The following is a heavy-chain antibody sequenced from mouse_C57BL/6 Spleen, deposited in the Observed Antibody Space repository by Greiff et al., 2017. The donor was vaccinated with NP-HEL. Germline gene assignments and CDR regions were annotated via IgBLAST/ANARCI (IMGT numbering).Heavy chain of an antibody. D-gene: IGHD1-1*01. CDR2: INPNNGGT. CDR1: GYTFTDYN. Sequence: EVMLVESGPELVKPGASVKIPCKASGYTFTDYNMDWVKQSHGKSLEWIGDINPNNGGTIYNQKFKGKATLTVDKSSSTAYMELRSLTSEDTAVYYCARPYYYGSSFDYWGQGTTLTVSS. CDR3: ARPYYYGSSFDY. J-gene: IGHJ2*01. V-gene: IGHV1-18*01.